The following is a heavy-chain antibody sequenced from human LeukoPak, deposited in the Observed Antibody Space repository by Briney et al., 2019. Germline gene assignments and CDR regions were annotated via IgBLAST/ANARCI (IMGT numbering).Heavy chain of an antibody. D-gene: IGHD1-26*01. Sequence: GGSLRLSCAASGFTLSDYDMSWIRQAPGKGLEWVSYISSSSSYTNYADSVKGRFTIPRDNAKNSLYLQMNSLRADDTAVYYCARTSEWELLDYFDYWGQGTLVTVSS. CDR1: GFTLSDYD. CDR3: ARTSEWELLDYFDY. J-gene: IGHJ4*02. CDR2: ISSSSSYT. V-gene: IGHV3-11*03.